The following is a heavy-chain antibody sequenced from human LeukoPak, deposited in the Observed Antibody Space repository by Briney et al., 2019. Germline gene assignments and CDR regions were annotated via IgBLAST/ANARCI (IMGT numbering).Heavy chain of an antibody. Sequence: PSETLSLTCKVSGDSLSSSTCNWSWIRQPPGKGLEWIGYISRSGNFYFTPSLKSRATISVDRSKNHFSLTLISVTAADTAVYYCARDQVDYDIPDHFDYWGKGALVTVSS. J-gene: IGHJ4*02. CDR1: GDSLSSSTCN. V-gene: IGHV4-30-2*01. CDR3: ARDQVDYDIPDHFDY. D-gene: IGHD3-22*01. CDR2: ISRSGNF.